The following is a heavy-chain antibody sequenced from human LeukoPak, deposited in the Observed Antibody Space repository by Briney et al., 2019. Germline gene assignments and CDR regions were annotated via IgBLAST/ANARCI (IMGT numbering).Heavy chain of an antibody. D-gene: IGHD2-21*02. CDR3: AKSAVVSAYYYYYMDV. CDR1: GFTFSSYA. V-gene: IGHV3-23*01. Sequence: GGSLRLSCAASGFTFSSYAMSWVRQAPGKGLEWVSAISGSGGSTYCADSVKGRFTISRDNSKNTLYLQMNSLRAEDTAVYYCAKSAVVSAYYYYYMDVWGKGTTVTVSS. J-gene: IGHJ6*03. CDR2: ISGSGGST.